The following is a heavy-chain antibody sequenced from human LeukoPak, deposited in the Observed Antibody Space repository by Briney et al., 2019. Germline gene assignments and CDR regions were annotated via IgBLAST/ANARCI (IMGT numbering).Heavy chain of an antibody. CDR1: GFTFSSYG. D-gene: IGHD6-13*01. CDR3: AREGLKYSSSWYSDY. Sequence: PGGSLRLSCAASGFTFSSYGMHWVRQAPGKGLEWVAVIWYDGSNKYYADSVKGRFTISRDNSKNTLYLQMNSLRAEDTAVYYCAREGLKYSSSWYSDYWGQETLVTVSS. V-gene: IGHV3-33*01. J-gene: IGHJ4*02. CDR2: IWYDGSNK.